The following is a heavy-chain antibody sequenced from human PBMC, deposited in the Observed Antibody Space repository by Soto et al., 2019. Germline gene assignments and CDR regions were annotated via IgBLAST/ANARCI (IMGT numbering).Heavy chain of an antibody. V-gene: IGHV4-30-4*01. CDR2: ISYSGTT. D-gene: IGHD4-17*01. Sequence: SETLSLTCTVSGCSISSGNYYWSWIRQPPGKGLEWIGFISYSGTTHYRASLRSRVSISVDTSKNQFSLDLSSVTAADTAVYYCATMGTPVTGLYYFDYWGQGTLVTVSS. J-gene: IGHJ4*02. CDR1: GCSISSGNYY. CDR3: ATMGTPVTGLYYFDY.